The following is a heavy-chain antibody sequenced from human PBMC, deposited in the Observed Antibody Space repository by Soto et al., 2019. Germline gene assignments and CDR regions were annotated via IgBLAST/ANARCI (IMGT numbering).Heavy chain of an antibody. Sequence: GASVKVTCEASGYTITIYEMPLVRQAKRQGLEWMGIINPSGGSTSYAQKFQGRVTMTRDTSTSTVYMELSSLRSEDTAVYYCARGTIYCSGGSCYPTYYMDVWGKGTTVTVSS. V-gene: IGHV1-46*03. CDR2: INPSGGST. CDR3: ARGTIYCSGGSCYPTYYMDV. D-gene: IGHD2-15*01. J-gene: IGHJ6*03. CDR1: GYTITIYE.